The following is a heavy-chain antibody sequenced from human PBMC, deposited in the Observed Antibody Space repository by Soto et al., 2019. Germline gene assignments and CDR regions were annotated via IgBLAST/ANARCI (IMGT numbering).Heavy chain of an antibody. V-gene: IGHV1-69*04. CDR1: GGTFSSYT. Sequence: SVKVSCKASGGTFSSYTISWVRQAPGQGLEWMGRIIPILGIANYAQKFQGRVTITADKSTSTAYMELSSLRSEDTAVYYCAREAGYGDYAFVYWGQGTLVTVSS. D-gene: IGHD4-17*01. J-gene: IGHJ4*02. CDR3: AREAGYGDYAFVY. CDR2: IIPILGIA.